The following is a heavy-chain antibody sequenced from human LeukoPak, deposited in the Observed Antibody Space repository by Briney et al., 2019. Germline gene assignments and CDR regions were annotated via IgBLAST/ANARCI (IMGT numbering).Heavy chain of an antibody. V-gene: IGHV3-23*01. CDR2: ISGDSATP. CDR1: GFAFNIYA. Sequence: GGSLRLSCAASGFAFNIYAMTWVRQAPGKGLEWVSTISGDSATPYFADSVKGRFTISRDNSKNTLYLQMNSLRVEDTAVYYCAKVGSSTWYMYYFDYWGQGALVTVSS. D-gene: IGHD6-13*01. J-gene: IGHJ4*02. CDR3: AKVGSSTWYMYYFDY.